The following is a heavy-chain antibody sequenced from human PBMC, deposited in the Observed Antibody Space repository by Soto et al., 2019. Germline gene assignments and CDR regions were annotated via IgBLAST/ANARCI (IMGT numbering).Heavy chain of an antibody. J-gene: IGHJ3*01. CDR1: GFPFRPYS. Sequence: VGSLRLSCAASGFPFRPYSMSWVRTAPRKGLEWVSGISGSGTATYYTDSVKGRFTVSRDNSKDTVFLQMNTLRVEDTAVYYCAKTRLYDNNDYHRDGFDVWGPGTVVTVSS. D-gene: IGHD3-22*01. CDR2: ISGSGTAT. CDR3: AKTRLYDNNDYHRDGFDV. V-gene: IGHV3-23*01.